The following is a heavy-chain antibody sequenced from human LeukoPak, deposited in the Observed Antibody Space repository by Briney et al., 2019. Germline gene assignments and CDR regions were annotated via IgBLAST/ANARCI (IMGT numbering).Heavy chain of an antibody. CDR2: IYYSGST. CDR3: AGXTXSSNYYYYYMDV. CDR1: GGSIRNYY. V-gene: IGHV4-59*01. D-gene: IGHD3-10*01. Sequence: SXTLSXXCTVSGGSIRNYYWSWIRQPPGKGLEWIGYIYYSGSTNYNPSLKSRVTISVDTSKKQFSLKLRSVTAAETAVYYCAGXTXSSNYYYYYMDVWGKGTTVTVSS. J-gene: IGHJ6*03.